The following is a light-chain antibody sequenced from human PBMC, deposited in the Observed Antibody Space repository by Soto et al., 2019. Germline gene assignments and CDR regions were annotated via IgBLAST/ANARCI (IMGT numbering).Light chain of an antibody. Sequence: QSVLTQPPSASGTPGQRVTISCTGSSSNIGSNNVYSYQQLPGTTPKPLIYRNDQQPSGVPDRFSGSKSGTSATLAISGLRSEDDADDSGAAWDDCLGGSGVFGGGTKLTVL. V-gene: IGLV1-47*01. CDR3: AAWDDCLGGSGV. CDR2: RND. CDR1: SSNIGSNN. J-gene: IGLJ2*01.